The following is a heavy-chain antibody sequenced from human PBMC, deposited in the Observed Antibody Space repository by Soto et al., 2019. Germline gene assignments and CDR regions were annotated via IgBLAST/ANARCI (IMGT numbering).Heavy chain of an antibody. D-gene: IGHD4-17*01. CDR3: AKLDGDYLKTTGLRPWFDY. J-gene: IGHJ4*02. Sequence: GGSLRLSCAASGFTFSTYAMSWVRQAPGKGLEWVSAISGGGRTYYADSVKGRFTISRDNSKSTLSLQMYSLRAEDTAVYYCAKLDGDYLKTTGLRPWFDYWGQGTLVTVSS. CDR1: GFTFSTYA. CDR2: ISGGGRT. V-gene: IGHV3-23*01.